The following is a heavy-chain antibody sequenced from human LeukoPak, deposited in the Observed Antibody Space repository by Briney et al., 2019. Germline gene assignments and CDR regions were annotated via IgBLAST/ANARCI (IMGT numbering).Heavy chain of an antibody. CDR2: IYYSGST. D-gene: IGHD3-10*01. Sequence: SETLSLTCTVFGDSVSTYSWSWIRQPPGKGLEWIGYIYYSGSTNYNPSLKSRVTISVDTSKNQFSLKLSSVTAADTAVYYCARLYYYGSGSYDAFDIWGQGTMVTVSS. J-gene: IGHJ3*02. CDR3: ARLYYYGSGSYDAFDI. CDR1: GDSVSTYS. V-gene: IGHV4-59*02.